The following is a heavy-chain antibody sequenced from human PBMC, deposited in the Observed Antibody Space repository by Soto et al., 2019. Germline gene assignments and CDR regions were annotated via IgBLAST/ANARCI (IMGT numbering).Heavy chain of an antibody. CDR3: ARARPRYSCFFYFSDDHHALNYFRARRSSDL. V-gene: IGHV1-3*01. J-gene: IGHJ2*01. Sequence: GASVKVSCKASGYTSTNYGMHWVRQAPGQRLEWMGWINAGSGNTKYSQRFQGRITITRDTSASTVYMELSSLRSEDTAVYYCARARPRYSCFFYFSDDHHALNYFRARRSSDL. CDR2: INAGSGNT. D-gene: IGHD6-13*01. CDR1: GYTSTNYG.